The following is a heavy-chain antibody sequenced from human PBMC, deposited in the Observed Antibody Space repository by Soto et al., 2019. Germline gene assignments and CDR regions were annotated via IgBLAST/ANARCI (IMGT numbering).Heavy chain of an antibody. J-gene: IGHJ6*03. Sequence: ASLKLSCTSSGYTLTELSMHWVRPAPGKGLEWMGGFDPEDGETIYAQKFQGRVTMTEDTSTGTAYMELSSLRSEDTAVYYCAGAGTTNYYYYYMDVWGKGTTVTVSS. CDR3: AGAGTTNYYYYYMDV. D-gene: IGHD1-7*01. CDR2: FDPEDGET. CDR1: GYTLTELS. V-gene: IGHV1-24*01.